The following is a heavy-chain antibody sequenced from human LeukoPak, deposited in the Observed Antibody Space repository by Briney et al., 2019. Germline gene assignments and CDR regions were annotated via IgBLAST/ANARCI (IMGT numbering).Heavy chain of an antibody. CDR2: INQDGSEK. CDR3: ARDRGSGWYFVSLDY. J-gene: IGHJ4*02. CDR1: GITFSRFW. D-gene: IGHD6-19*01. V-gene: IGHV3-7*03. Sequence: PGGSLRLSCAASGITFSRFWMSWVRQAPGKGLQWVANINQDGSEKHYVDSVKGRFTISRDNAENSLYLQMNSLRAEDTAVYYCARDRGSGWYFVSLDYWGQGTLVTVSS.